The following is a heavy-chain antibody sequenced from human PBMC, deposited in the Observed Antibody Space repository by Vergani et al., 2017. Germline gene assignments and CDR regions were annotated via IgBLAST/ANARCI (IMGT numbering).Heavy chain of an antibody. J-gene: IGHJ4*02. Sequence: QVQLQESGPGLVKPSQTLSLTCTVSGGSISSGDYYWSWIRQHPGKGLEWIGYIHYSGSTYYNPSLKSRVTISVDTSKNQFSLKLSSVTAADTAVYYCRAAAGTRGYFDYWGQGTLVTVSS. V-gene: IGHV4-31*03. CDR3: RAAAGTRGYFDY. CDR2: IHYSGST. CDR1: GGSISSGDYY. D-gene: IGHD6-13*01.